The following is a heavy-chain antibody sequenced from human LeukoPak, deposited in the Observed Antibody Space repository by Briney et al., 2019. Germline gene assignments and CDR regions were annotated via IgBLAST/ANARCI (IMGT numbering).Heavy chain of an antibody. CDR3: VRDQGGAVSY. V-gene: IGHV3-48*01. CDR2: ISSLSGTI. CDR1: GFTISSYS. D-gene: IGHD3-16*01. J-gene: IGHJ4*02. Sequence: PGGSLRLSCAASGFTISSYSMNWVRQAPGKGLEWVSYISSLSGTINYADSVKGRFIISRDNAKNSMFLQMNSLRAEDTAVYYCVRDQGGAVSYWGQGTLVTVSS.